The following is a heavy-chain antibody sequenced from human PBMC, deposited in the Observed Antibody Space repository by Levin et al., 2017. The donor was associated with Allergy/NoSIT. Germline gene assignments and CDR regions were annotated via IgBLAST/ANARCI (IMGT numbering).Heavy chain of an antibody. D-gene: IGHD3-9*01. CDR3: ARGLKILTTGSLYHNAMDA. J-gene: IGHJ6*02. Sequence: TGGSLRLSCAASTFVFSDYTMNWVRQAPGKGLEWVASITRRSTYIYYADSVKGRFTISRDNAENSVSLQMNSLRAEDTAVYYCARGLKILTTGSLYHNAMDAWGRGTTVTVSS. CDR1: TFVFSDYT. V-gene: IGHV3-21*06. CDR2: ITRRSTYI.